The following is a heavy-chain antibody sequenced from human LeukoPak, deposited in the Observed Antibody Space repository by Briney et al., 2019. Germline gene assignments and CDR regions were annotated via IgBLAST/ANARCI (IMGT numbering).Heavy chain of an antibody. CDR2: ISYDGSNT. D-gene: IGHD3-22*01. Sequence: GGSLRLSCAASGFTFSSYAMHWVRQAPGKGLEWVAVISYDGSNTYYADSVKGRFTISRDNSKNTLYLQMNSLRAEDTAVYYCARVRDTSGYHRSYYFDYWGQGTLVTVSS. J-gene: IGHJ4*02. CDR3: ARVRDTSGYHRSYYFDY. CDR1: GFTFSSYA. V-gene: IGHV3-30*01.